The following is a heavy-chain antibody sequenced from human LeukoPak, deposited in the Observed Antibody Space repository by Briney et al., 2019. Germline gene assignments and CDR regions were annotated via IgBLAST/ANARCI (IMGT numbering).Heavy chain of an antibody. CDR2: ISAYNGDT. V-gene: IGHV1-18*01. D-gene: IGHD3-10*01. J-gene: IGHJ4*02. Sequence: ASVKVSCKASGYTFTNYGLSGVRQAPGQGLEWMGWISAYNGDTYYAQRFHGRVTMTTDPSTSTAYMELSSLTPTRTAVYYCAYYGEGGELGDYWGQGTLVTVSS. CDR3: AYYGEGGELGDY. CDR1: GYTFTNYG.